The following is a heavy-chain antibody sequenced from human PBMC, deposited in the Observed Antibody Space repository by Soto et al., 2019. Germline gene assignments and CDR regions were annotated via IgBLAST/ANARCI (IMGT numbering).Heavy chain of an antibody. J-gene: IGHJ3*02. V-gene: IGHV3-30-3*01. CDR1: GFTFSSYA. Sequence: LRLSCAASGFTFSSYAMHWVRQAPSKGLEWVAVISYDGSNKYYADSVKGRFTIARDNSKNTLYLQLNSLRAEDTAVYYCARDVASYSRKLASDAFDIWGQGTMVTVSS. CDR2: ISYDGSNK. D-gene: IGHD6-13*01. CDR3: ARDVASYSRKLASDAFDI.